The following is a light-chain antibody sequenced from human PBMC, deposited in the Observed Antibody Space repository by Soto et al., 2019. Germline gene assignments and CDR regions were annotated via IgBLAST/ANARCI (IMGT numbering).Light chain of an antibody. Sequence: ELALTQAPGTLSLSPGESATRSCSASQSVSSSYLAWYQQKPGQAPRLLIYGAFSRATGIPDRFSGSGSGTDFTLTISRLEPEDFAEYYCHQYGTFYTFGQGTKLEIK. CDR2: GAF. CDR3: HQYGTFYT. V-gene: IGKV3-20*01. CDR1: QSVSSSY. J-gene: IGKJ2*01.